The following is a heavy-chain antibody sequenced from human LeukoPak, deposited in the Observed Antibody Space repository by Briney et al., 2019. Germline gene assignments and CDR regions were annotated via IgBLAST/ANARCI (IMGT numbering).Heavy chain of an antibody. V-gene: IGHV4-30-2*01. CDR3: ARAPTAYDYDSSCYYHNAFDI. D-gene: IGHD3-22*01. CDR2: IYRSRST. J-gene: IGHJ3*02. CDR1: GCSISSGGYS. Sequence: SENLSFTCAGSGCSISSGGYSRSCLRQRPGKGLERIAYIYRSRSTYYNPSLKTRTTISVNSSNNQFSLRLSSVTAADTAVSYCARAPTAYDYDSSCYYHNAFDIWGQGTMVTVSS.